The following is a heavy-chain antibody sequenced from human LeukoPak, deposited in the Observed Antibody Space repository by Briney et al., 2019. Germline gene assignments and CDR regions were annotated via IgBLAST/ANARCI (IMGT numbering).Heavy chain of an antibody. CDR3: ARAWEYCSGGSCYSEYFQH. CDR2: IWYDGSNK. D-gene: IGHD2-15*01. J-gene: IGHJ1*01. CDR1: GFTFSSYG. Sequence: PGGSLRLSCAASGFTFSSYGMHWVRQAPGKGLEWVAVIWYDGSNKYYADSMKGRFTISRDNSKNTLYLQMNSLRAEDTAVYYCARAWEYCSGGSCYSEYFQHWGRGTLVTVSS. V-gene: IGHV3-33*01.